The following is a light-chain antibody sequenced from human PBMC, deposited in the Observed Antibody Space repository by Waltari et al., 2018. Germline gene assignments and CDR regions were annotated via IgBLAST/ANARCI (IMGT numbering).Light chain of an antibody. CDR2: GAS. CDR1: QSVSRA. V-gene: IGKV3-20*01. CDR3: QHYVRLPAT. Sequence: ELVLTQSPGSLSSSPGDRVTLSCRASQSVSRALAWYQQKPGQAPRLLIFGASNRATGIPDRFSGRGSETDFSLTISRLEPEDFAVYYCQHYVRLPATFGRGTKVEIK. J-gene: IGKJ1*01.